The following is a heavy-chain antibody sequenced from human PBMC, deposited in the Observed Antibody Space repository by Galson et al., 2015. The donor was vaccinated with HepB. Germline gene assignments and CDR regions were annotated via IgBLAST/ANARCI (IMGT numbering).Heavy chain of an antibody. J-gene: IGHJ4*02. D-gene: IGHD6-6*01. Sequence: SVTVSCKASGGTFSSYAISWVRQAPGQGLEWMGGIIPIFGTANYAQKFQGRVTMTTDTSTSTAYMELRSLRSDDTAVYYCARAEYSSLYYFDYWGQGALVTVSS. CDR2: IIPIFGTA. V-gene: IGHV1-69*05. CDR1: GGTFSSYA. CDR3: ARAEYSSLYYFDY.